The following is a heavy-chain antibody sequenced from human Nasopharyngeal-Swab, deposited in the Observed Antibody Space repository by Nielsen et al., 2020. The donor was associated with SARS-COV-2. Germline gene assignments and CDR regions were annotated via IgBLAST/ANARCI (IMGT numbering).Heavy chain of an antibody. J-gene: IGHJ4*02. CDR2: IYYSGST. V-gene: IGHV4-31*03. Sequence: SETLSLTCTVSGGSISSGGYYWSWIRQHPGKGLEWIGYIYYSGSTYYNPSLKSRVTISVDTSKNQFSLKLSSVTAADTAVYYCARELSSITIFGVVTRYFDYWSQGTLVTVSS. CDR3: ARELSSITIFGVVTRYFDY. CDR1: GGSISSGGYY. D-gene: IGHD3-3*01.